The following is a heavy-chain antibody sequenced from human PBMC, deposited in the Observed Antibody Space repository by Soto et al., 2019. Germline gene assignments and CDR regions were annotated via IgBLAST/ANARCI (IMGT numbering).Heavy chain of an antibody. D-gene: IGHD3-10*01. J-gene: IGHJ4*02. V-gene: IGHV3-23*01. CDR1: GFTFSSYA. CDR2: ISGSGVST. CDR3: AKDPLMVRELVPRPFDY. Sequence: GESLKISCAASGFTFSSYAMCWVRQAPGKGLEWVSTISGSGVSTYYADSVKGRFTISRDNSKNTLYLQMNSLRAEDSAVYYCAKDPLMVRELVPRPFDYWGQGTLVTVSS.